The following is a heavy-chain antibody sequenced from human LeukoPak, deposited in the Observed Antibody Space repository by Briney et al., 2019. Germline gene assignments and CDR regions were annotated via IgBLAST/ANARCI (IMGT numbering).Heavy chain of an antibody. D-gene: IGHD3-22*01. CDR2: VSSDGTYN. CDR1: GFTFSSYA. J-gene: IGHJ4*02. V-gene: IGHV3-30*04. Sequence: PGRSLRLSCAASGFTFSSYAMHWVRQAPGKGLEWVAVVSSDGTYNYCADSLEGRFTISRDNSRNTLYLQMNSLRAEDTAVYYCARDRFRNYYDSSGYPDWGQGTLVTVSS. CDR3: ARDRFRNYYDSSGYPD.